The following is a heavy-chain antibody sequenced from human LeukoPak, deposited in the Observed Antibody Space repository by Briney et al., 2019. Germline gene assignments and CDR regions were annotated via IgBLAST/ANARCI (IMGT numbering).Heavy chain of an antibody. V-gene: IGHV3-11*01. Sequence: GGSLRLSCAASGFTFSDYYMSWIRQAPGKGLEWVSYISSSGSTIYYADSVKGRFTISRDNAKNSLYLQINSLRAEDTAVYYCAREYCGGDCYSDPHYFDYWGQGTLVTVSS. D-gene: IGHD2-21*02. CDR1: GFTFSDYY. CDR3: AREYCGGDCYSDPHYFDY. CDR2: ISSSGSTI. J-gene: IGHJ4*02.